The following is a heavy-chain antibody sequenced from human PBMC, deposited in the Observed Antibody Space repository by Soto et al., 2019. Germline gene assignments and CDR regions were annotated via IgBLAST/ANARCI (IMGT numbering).Heavy chain of an antibody. CDR3: EPRPAAATADY. V-gene: IGHV3-23*01. D-gene: IGHD6-13*01. CDR1: GFTFSSYA. J-gene: IGHJ4*02. CDR2: ISGSGGST. Sequence: GGSLRLSCAASGFTFSSYAMSWVRQAPGKGLEWVSAISGSGGSTYYADSVKGRFTISRDNSKNTLYLQMNSLRAEDTAVYYCEPRPAAATADYWGQGTLVTVSS.